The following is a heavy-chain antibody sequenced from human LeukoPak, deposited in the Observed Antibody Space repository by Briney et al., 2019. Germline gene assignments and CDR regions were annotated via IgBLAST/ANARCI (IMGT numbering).Heavy chain of an antibody. J-gene: IGHJ3*02. CDR2: ISDAGGST. Sequence: PGGSLRLSCAASGFTFSNYAMTWVRQAPGKGLDWVSIISDAGGSTYYADSVKGRFTISRDNSKSTLFLQMDSLRAEDTAVYYCARDEREWELGAFDIWGQGTVVTVSS. V-gene: IGHV3-23*01. CDR3: ARDEREWELGAFDI. CDR1: GFTFSNYA. D-gene: IGHD1-26*01.